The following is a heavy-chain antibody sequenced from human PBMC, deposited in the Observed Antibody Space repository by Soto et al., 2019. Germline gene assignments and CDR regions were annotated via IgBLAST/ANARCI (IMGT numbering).Heavy chain of an antibody. J-gene: IGHJ4*02. V-gene: IGHV3-23*01. D-gene: IGHD2-8*01. CDR1: GFIFSAYS. CDR3: AKSNGDTWQQSFFDY. CDR2: MCGLGGST. Sequence: EVQLLESGGGLVQPGGSLRLSCTASGFIFSAYSMSWVRQAPGKGLEWVSGMCGLGGSTYYADSVKGRLTISRDNSKNKLYLQMYSLRADDTAVYYCAKSNGDTWQQSFFDYWGQGTLLTVSS.